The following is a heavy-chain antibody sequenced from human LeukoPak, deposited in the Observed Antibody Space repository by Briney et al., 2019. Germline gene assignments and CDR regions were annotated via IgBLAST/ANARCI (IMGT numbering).Heavy chain of an antibody. CDR3: AGGWELPSEGAFDI. V-gene: IGHV1-18*01. CDR1: GYTFTSYG. D-gene: IGHD1-26*01. CDR2: ISAYNGNT. J-gene: IGHJ3*02. Sequence: ASVKVSCKASGYTFTSYGISWVRQAPGQGLECMGWISAYNGNTNYAQKLQGRVTMTTDTSTSTAYMELRSLRSDDTAVYYCAGGWELPSEGAFDIWGQGTMVTVSS.